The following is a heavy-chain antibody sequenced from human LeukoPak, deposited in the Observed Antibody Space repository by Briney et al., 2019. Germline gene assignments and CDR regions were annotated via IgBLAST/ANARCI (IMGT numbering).Heavy chain of an antibody. Sequence: GGSLRLSCAASGFTFSSYAMTWVRHGPGKGLEWVSTISGSGGNTYYADSVKGRFTISRDNSMNTVYLQMNSLRADDTAVYYCAKDISTGICRPDAFDLWGQGTMVTVSS. CDR3: AKDISTGICRPDAFDL. D-gene: IGHD2-21*01. J-gene: IGHJ3*01. CDR2: ISGSGGNT. CDR1: GFTFSSYA. V-gene: IGHV3-23*01.